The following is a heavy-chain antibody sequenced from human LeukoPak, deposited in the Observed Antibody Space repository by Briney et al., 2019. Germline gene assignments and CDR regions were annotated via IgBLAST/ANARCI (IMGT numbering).Heavy chain of an antibody. CDR1: GYRFTKEW. CDR2: IYPGDSDT. Sequence: RTGESLKISCKAPGYRFTKEWIAWVRQMPGKALEWMGIIYPGDSDTRYSPSFQGQVTLSVDKSISTAYLQWSSLKASDTAMYYCTSAGYYASWGQGTLVTVSS. D-gene: IGHD3-10*01. J-gene: IGHJ4*02. V-gene: IGHV5-51*01. CDR3: TSAGYYAS.